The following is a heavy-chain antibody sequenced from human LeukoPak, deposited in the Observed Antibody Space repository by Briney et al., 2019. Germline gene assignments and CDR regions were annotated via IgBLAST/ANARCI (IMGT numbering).Heavy chain of an antibody. V-gene: IGHV3-30-3*01. D-gene: IGHD4-17*01. CDR2: ISNDGNYK. CDR3: ARGFRDYGDYSYYFDY. J-gene: IGHJ4*02. CDR1: GFTFSSSA. Sequence: PGRSLRLSCAASGFTFSSSAMHWVRQAPRKGLEWVAVISNDGNYKSFAAFLRGRFTISRDNTKNTLCLQMNSLRPEDTALYYCARGFRDYGDYSYYFDYWGQGTLVTVSS.